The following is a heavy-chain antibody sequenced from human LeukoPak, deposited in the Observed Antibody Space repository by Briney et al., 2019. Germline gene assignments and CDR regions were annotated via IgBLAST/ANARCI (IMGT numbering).Heavy chain of an antibody. CDR2: IYYSGST. V-gene: IGHV4-31*03. J-gene: IGHJ4*02. CDR1: RGSISSGGYY. CDR3: ARALDCSGGSCFFDY. D-gene: IGHD2-15*01. Sequence: SQTLSLTCTVCRGSISSGGYYWSWIRQHPGKGLEWIGYIYYSGSTYYNPSLKSRVPISVDTSKNQFSLKLSSVTAADTAVYYCARALDCSGGSCFFDYWGQGTLVTFSS.